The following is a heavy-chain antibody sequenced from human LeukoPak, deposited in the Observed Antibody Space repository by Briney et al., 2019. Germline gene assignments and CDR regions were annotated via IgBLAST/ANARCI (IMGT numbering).Heavy chain of an antibody. V-gene: IGHV4-34*01. CDR1: GGSFSGYY. CDR3: ARGQIRVPYL. CDR2: INHSGST. D-gene: IGHD3-10*01. Sequence: SETLPLNCAVYGGSFSGYYWSWIRQPPGKGLEWIGEINHSGSTNYNPSLKSRVTISVDTSKNQFSLKLSSVTAADTAVYYCARGQIRVPYLWGQGTLVTVSS. J-gene: IGHJ4*02.